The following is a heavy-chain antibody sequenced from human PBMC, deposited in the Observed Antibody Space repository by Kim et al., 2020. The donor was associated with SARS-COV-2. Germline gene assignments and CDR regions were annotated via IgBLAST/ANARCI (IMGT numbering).Heavy chain of an antibody. CDR3: VKGQAVVSGPPAY. J-gene: IGHJ4*02. Sequence: GGSLRLSCAASGFTFDDFAMHWVRQAPGKGLEWVSGISWDSENIGYADSVKGRFTIFRDNAENTLYLQMNSLRAEDTALYYCVKGQAVVSGPPAYWGQGTLVTVSS. CDR2: ISWDSENI. D-gene: IGHD1-26*01. V-gene: IGHV3-9*01. CDR1: GFTFDDFA.